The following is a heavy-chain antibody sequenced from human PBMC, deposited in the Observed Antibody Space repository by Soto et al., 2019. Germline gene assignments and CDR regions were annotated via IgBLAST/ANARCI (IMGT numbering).Heavy chain of an antibody. V-gene: IGHV4-34*01. CDR3: ARGQTRGVELDAFDI. CDR1: GGSFSGYY. CDR2: INHSGST. J-gene: IGHJ3*02. Sequence: QLQLQQWGAGLLKPSETLSLTCAVYGGSFSGYYWSWIRQPPGKGLEWIGEINHSGSTNYNPSLKSRVTISVDTSKNQFSLKLSSVTAADTAVYYCARGQTRGVELDAFDIWGQGTMVTVSS. D-gene: IGHD1-26*01.